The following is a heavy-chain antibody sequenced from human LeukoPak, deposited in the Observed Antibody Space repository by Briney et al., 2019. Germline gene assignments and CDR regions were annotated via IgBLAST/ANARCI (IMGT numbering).Heavy chain of an antibody. CDR1: GFIFSSYA. CDR3: ARDPTAVSNLPQYCLDY. D-gene: IGHD4-17*01. V-gene: IGHV3-30*04. J-gene: IGHJ4*02. CDR2: ISYDRSIK. Sequence: GGSLRLSCAASGFIFSSYAMHWVRQAPGKGLEWVAVISYDRSIKYYADSVRGRFSISTDNSKNTLYLQMNSLRGEDTAVYYCARDPTAVSNLPQYCLDYWGQGTLVTVSS.